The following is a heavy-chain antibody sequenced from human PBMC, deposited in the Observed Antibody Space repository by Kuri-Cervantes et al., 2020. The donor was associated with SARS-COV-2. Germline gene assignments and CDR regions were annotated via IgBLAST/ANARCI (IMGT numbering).Heavy chain of an antibody. CDR1: GYTFTSYG. CDR3: ATLRGHCSSTSCPDY. D-gene: IGHD2-2*01. V-gene: IGHV1-24*01. Sequence: ASVKVSCKASGYTFTSYGISWVRQAPGQGLEWMGGFDPEDGETIYAQKFQGRVTMTEDTSTDTAYMELSSLRSEDTAVYYCATLRGHCSSTSCPDYWGQGTLVTVSS. J-gene: IGHJ4*02. CDR2: FDPEDGET.